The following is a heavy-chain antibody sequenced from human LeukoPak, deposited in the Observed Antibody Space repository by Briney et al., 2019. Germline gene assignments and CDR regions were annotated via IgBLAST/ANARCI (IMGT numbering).Heavy chain of an antibody. CDR1: GYTFTSYG. CDR2: ITAYNGNT. J-gene: IGHJ6*03. D-gene: IGHD3-9*01. V-gene: IGHV1-18*01. CDR3: ARVRSWSPRYYYMDV. Sequence: GASVKVSCKASGYTFTSYGISWVRQAPGQGLEWMGWITAYNGNTNYTQKLQGRVTMTTDTSTSTAYMELRSLRSDDTAVYYCARVRSWSPRYYYMDVWGKGTTVTVSS.